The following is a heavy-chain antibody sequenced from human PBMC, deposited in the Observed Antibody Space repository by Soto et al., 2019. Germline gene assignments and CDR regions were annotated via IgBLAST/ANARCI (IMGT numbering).Heavy chain of an antibody. J-gene: IGHJ5*02. V-gene: IGHV1-24*01. CDR1: GYTLTELS. CDR2: FDPEDGET. D-gene: IGHD1-1*01. Sequence: ASVNVSCKVSGYTLTELSMHWVRQAPGKGLEWMGGFDPEDGETIYAQKFQGRVTMTEDTSTDTAYMELSSLRSEDTAVYYCATLLGLNWNDVWFDPWGQGTLVTVSS. CDR3: ATLLGLNWNDVWFDP.